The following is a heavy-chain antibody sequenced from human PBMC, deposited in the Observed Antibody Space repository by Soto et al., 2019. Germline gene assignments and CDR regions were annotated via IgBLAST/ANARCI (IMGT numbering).Heavy chain of an antibody. V-gene: IGHV3-48*03. CDR3: ARDGVPAAIGWFHP. D-gene: IGHD2-2*02. Sequence: GGSLRLSCAASGFTFSSYEMNWVRQAPGKGLEWVSYISSSGSTIYYADSVKGRFTISRDNAKNSLYLQMNSLRAEDTAVYYCARDGVPAAIGWFHPWGQGTLVTVSS. J-gene: IGHJ5*02. CDR1: GFTFSSYE. CDR2: ISSSGSTI.